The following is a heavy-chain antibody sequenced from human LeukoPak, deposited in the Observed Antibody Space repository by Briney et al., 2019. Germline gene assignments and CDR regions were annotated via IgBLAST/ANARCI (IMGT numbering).Heavy chain of an antibody. CDR2: INHSGST. V-gene: IGHV4-34*01. J-gene: IGHJ5*02. CDR3: ARRRVVVVPAANPWFDP. CDR1: GGSFSGYC. D-gene: IGHD2-2*01. Sequence: SETLSLTCAVYGGSFSGYCWSWIRQPPGKGLEWIGEINHSGSTNYNPSLKSRVTISVDTSKNQFSLKLSSVTAADTAVYYCARRRVVVVPAANPWFDPWGQGTLVNVSS.